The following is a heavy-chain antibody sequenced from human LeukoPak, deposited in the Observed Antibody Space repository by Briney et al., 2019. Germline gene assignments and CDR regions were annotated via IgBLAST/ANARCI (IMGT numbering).Heavy chain of an antibody. CDR2: ISHDVKTT. V-gene: IGHV3-30*04. Sequence: PGGSLRLSCVASGFSFSDSVIHWVRQAPGKGLEWVAVISHDVKTTYYADSAKGRFTISRDNSRNTVFLQMNDLRVEDTAVYYCAGDTHSSSWYDHWGQGTLVTVSS. CDR3: AGDTHSSSWYDH. D-gene: IGHD6-19*01. CDR1: GFSFSDSV. J-gene: IGHJ5*02.